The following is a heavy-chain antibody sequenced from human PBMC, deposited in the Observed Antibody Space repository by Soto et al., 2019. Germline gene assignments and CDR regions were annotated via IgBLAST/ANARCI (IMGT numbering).Heavy chain of an antibody. J-gene: IGHJ5*02. V-gene: IGHV3-23*01. CDR1: GFTFSSYA. Sequence: GGSLRLSCAASGFTFSSYAMSWVRQAPGKGLEWVSAISGSGGSTYYADSAKGRFTISRDNSKNTLYLQMNSLRAEDTAVYYCAKDALYCTNGVCYRAGPLWFDPWGQGTLVTVSS. D-gene: IGHD2-8*01. CDR2: ISGSGGST. CDR3: AKDALYCTNGVCYRAGPLWFDP.